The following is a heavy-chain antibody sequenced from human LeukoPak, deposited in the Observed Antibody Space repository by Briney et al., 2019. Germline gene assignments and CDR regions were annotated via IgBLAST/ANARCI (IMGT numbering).Heavy chain of an antibody. V-gene: IGHV1-69*01. D-gene: IGHD2-21*02. CDR2: IIPIFGTA. Sequence: SVKVSCKASGGTFSSYAISWVRQAPGQGLEWMGGIIPIFGTANYAQKFQGRVTITADESTSTAYMELSSLRSEDTAVYYCASSGYCGGDCYPYYYYYGMDVWGQGATVTVSS. CDR3: ASSGYCGGDCYPYYYYYGMDV. CDR1: GGTFSSYA. J-gene: IGHJ6*02.